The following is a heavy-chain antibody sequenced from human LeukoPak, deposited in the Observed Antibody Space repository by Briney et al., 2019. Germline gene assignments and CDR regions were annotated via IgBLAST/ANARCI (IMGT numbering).Heavy chain of an antibody. CDR3: ARAPQHRYSSGWQEFDY. D-gene: IGHD6-19*01. J-gene: IGHJ4*02. CDR1: GYTFTIYD. Sequence: GPSVKVSCGSSGYTFTIYDNIWVPQAPGQGLEDMVCISSYCDNTNYAQKLEGRVTMTTDTSTNTAYVELRSVRCDDAAVYYCARAPQHRYSSGWQEFDYWGQGTPVTVSS. CDR2: ISSYCDNT. V-gene: IGHV1-18*01.